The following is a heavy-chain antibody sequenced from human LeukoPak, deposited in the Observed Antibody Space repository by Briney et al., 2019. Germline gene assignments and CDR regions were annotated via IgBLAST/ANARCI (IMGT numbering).Heavy chain of an antibody. D-gene: IGHD3-22*01. Sequence: GGSLRLSCAASGFTFSSYAMHWVRQAPGKGLEWVAVISYDGSNKYYADSVKGRFTISRDNSKNTLYLQMNSPRAEDTAVYYCARENYDSSGYRFDPWGQGTLVTVSS. CDR2: ISYDGSNK. V-gene: IGHV3-30-3*01. J-gene: IGHJ5*02. CDR1: GFTFSSYA. CDR3: ARENYDSSGYRFDP.